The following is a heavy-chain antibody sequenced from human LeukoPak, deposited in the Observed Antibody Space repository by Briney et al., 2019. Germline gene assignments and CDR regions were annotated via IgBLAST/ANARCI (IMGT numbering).Heavy chain of an antibody. CDR1: GFTFTTFA. CDR2: MSYDGSDN. D-gene: IGHD2-2*03. V-gene: IGHV3-30*04. J-gene: IGHJ5*02. CDR3: AKDGYCSSARCYGWFDP. Sequence: GRSLRLSCAASGFTFTTFAMHWLRQAPGKGLEWVAVMSYDGSDNYYADSVRGRFTISRDISKNTLYLQMNSLRAEDTAVYYCAKDGYCSSARCYGWFDPWGQGTLVTVSS.